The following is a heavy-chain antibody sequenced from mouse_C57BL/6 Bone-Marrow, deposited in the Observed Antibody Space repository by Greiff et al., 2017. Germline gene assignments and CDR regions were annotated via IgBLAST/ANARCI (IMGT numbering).Heavy chain of an antibody. CDR3: ARDGNSPYAMDY. J-gene: IGHJ4*01. D-gene: IGHD2-1*01. CDR1: GFTFSSYG. Sequence: DVKLQESGGDLVKPGGSLKLSCAASGFTFSSYGMSWVRQTPDKRLEWVATISSGGSYTYYPDSVKGRFTISRDNAKNTLYLQMSSLKSEDTAMYYCARDGNSPYAMDYWGQGTSVTVSS. V-gene: IGHV5-6*02. CDR2: ISSGGSYT.